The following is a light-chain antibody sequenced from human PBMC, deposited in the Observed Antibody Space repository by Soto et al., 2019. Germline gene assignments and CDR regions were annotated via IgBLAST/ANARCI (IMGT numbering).Light chain of an antibody. J-gene: IGKJ1*01. Sequence: EIVMTQSPATLSVSPGERATLSCRASQSVSSNLAWYQQKPGQAPRLLIYDASNRATGVPARFSGSGSGTDFTLTISSLEPEDFAVYYCQQYGSSRTFGQGTKVDIK. CDR2: DAS. V-gene: IGKV3D-15*01. CDR3: QQYGSSRT. CDR1: QSVSSN.